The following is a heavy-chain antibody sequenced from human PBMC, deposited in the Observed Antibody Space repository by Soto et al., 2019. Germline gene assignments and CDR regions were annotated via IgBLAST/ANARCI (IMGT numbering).Heavy chain of an antibody. D-gene: IGHD1-20*01. CDR2: ISAHNGNT. CDR3: ARDGAVITGRVYYYYGMDV. J-gene: IGHJ6*02. CDR1: GYTFTSYG. V-gene: IGHV1-18*01. Sequence: QVQLVQSGAEVKKPGASVKVSCKASGYTFTSYGISWVRQAPGQGLEWMGWISAHNGNTNYVKKLQGRVTMTTDTYTSTAYMELRSLRSDDTAVYYCARDGAVITGRVYYYYGMDVWGQGTTVTVSS.